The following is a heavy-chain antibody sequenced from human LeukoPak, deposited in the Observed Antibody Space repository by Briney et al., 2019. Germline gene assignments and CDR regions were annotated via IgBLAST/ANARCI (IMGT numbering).Heavy chain of an antibody. V-gene: IGHV3-7*03. J-gene: IGHJ4*02. Sequence: GGSLRLSCAVSGFSFGDFFMSWARQAPGKGLEWVANINLDGSEKFHVDSVKGRFTISRDNAKSALYLQMNSLRAADTAMYFCVRGVTMIRGAVMYPFFFDFWGRGTLVTVSS. CDR2: INLDGSEK. CDR3: VRGVTMIRGAVMYPFFFDF. D-gene: IGHD3-10*01. CDR1: GFSFGDFF.